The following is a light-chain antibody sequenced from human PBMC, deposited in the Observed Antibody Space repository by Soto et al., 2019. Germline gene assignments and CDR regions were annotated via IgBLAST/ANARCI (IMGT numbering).Light chain of an antibody. CDR1: SSDVGAYDY. J-gene: IGLJ1*01. Sequence: QSALTQPASVSGSPGQSITISCTGTSSDVGAYDYVSWYQQHPGEVPKLMIFDVSDRSSGVSNRFSGSKSGNTASLTISGLQAEDEADYYCSSFTTSTPYVFGTGTKLTVL. CDR2: DVS. CDR3: SSFTTSTPYV. V-gene: IGLV2-14*03.